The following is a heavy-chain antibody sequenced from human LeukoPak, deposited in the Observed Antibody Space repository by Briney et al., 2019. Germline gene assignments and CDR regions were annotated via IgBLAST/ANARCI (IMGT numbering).Heavy chain of an antibody. CDR1: GGSFSGYY. Sequence: SSETLSLTCAVYGGSFSGYYWSWIRQPPGKGLEWIGEINHSGSTNYNPSLKSRVTISVDTSKNQFSLKLSSVTAADTAVYYCARVVVQWPSYFGGGRWYFDLWGRGTLVTVSS. J-gene: IGHJ2*01. CDR3: ARVVVQWPSYFGGGRWYFDL. V-gene: IGHV4-34*01. D-gene: IGHD6-19*01. CDR2: INHSGST.